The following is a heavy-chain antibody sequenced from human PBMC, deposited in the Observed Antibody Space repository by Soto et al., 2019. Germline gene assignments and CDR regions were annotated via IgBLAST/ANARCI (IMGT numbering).Heavy chain of an antibody. CDR1: GGSISGSDYY. CDR3: TDMRGQWLPRD. D-gene: IGHD6-19*01. J-gene: IGHJ4*02. CDR2: IYRTGTT. V-gene: IGHV4-39*01. Sequence: QLQLQESGPGLVEPSETLSLTCTVSGGSISGSDYYWAWIRQPPGKGLEWLGTIYRTGTTYYNPSLKSRVPLSVDTSKNQFSLHLNSVSAADTAVYFCTDMRGQWLPRDWGQGTLVTVSS.